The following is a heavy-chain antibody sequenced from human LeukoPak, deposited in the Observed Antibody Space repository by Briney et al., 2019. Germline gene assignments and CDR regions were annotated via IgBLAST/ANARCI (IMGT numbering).Heavy chain of an antibody. D-gene: IGHD3-16*01. V-gene: IGHV3-48*03. CDR3: ARISHSAYIHDY. CDR1: GFTFSTYE. CDR2: ISSSGATI. J-gene: IGHJ4*02. Sequence: PGGSLRLSCAASGFTFSTYEMNWVRQAPGKGLEWVSYISSSGATILYADSVKGRFTISRDNAKNSLCLQMNSLRAEDTALYYCARISHSAYIHDYWGQGTLLTVSS.